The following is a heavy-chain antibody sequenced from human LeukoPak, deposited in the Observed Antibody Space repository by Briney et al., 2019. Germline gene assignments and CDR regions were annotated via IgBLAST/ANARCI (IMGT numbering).Heavy chain of an antibody. CDR1: GGTFISYA. J-gene: IGHJ6*02. CDR2: IIPIFGTA. D-gene: IGHD6-19*01. V-gene: IGHV1-69*13. Sequence: ASVKVSCKASGGTFISYAISWVRQAPAQGLEWMGGIIPIFGTANYAQKFQGRVTITADESTSTAYMELSSLRSEDTAVYYCASHAERGGWYDYYGMDVWGQGTTVTVSS. CDR3: ASHAERGGWYDYYGMDV.